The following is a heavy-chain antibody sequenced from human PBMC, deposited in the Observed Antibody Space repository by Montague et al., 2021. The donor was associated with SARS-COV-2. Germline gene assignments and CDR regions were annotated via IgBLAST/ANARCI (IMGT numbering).Heavy chain of an antibody. D-gene: IGHD3-16*02. Sequence: SLRLSCAASGFTFSNYDMNWVRQALGKGPEWISYISTSAYTTSYAGSVKGRFTISRDNGKNSLYLQMNSLRVEDTAVYYCTRDYRSIVGDGLDIWGQGTKVTVSS. CDR1: GFTFSNYD. V-gene: IGHV3-48*03. J-gene: IGHJ3*02. CDR2: ISTSAYTT. CDR3: TRDYRSIVGDGLDI.